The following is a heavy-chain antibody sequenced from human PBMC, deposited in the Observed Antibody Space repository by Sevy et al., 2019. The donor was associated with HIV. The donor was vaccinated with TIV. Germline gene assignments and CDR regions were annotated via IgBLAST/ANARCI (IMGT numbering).Heavy chain of an antibody. J-gene: IGHJ6*02. CDR3: ARVSGWYLRYGIDV. CDR2: MNTNTGNT. CDR1: GFTFASYD. Sequence: ASVKVCCKASGFTFASYDIDWVRQATGQGLEWMGWMNTNTGNTGFAQKFQGRVTMTRNTSITTAYMELSNLRSEDTAVYYCARVSGWYLRYGIDVRGQGTTVTVSS. V-gene: IGHV1-8*02. D-gene: IGHD6-19*01.